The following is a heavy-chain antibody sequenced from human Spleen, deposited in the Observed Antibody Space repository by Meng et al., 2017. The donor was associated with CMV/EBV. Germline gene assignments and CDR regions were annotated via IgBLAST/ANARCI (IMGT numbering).Heavy chain of an antibody. D-gene: IGHD2-2*01. CDR2: IYSAGNT. CDR1: GFTFETNY. J-gene: IGHJ6*02. CDR3: ARDLVVPAAIQYYYHNYGMDV. V-gene: IGHV3-66*02. Sequence: GESLKISCAASGFTFETNYMSWVRQAPGKGLEWVSNIYSAGNTYYADSVKGRFTISRDNSKNTLSLQMNSLRVEDTAVYYCARDLVVPAAIQYYYHNYGMDVWGQGTTVTVSS.